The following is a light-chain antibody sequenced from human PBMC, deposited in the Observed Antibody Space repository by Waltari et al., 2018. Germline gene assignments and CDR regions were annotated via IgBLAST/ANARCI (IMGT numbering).Light chain of an antibody. CDR1: TGAVTSSHY. J-gene: IGLJ2*01. CDR3: LLHYSGPRV. V-gene: IGLV7-46*01. CDR2: DTS. Sequence: QAVVTQEPSVTVSPGGTVTLTCGSSTGAVTSSHYPYWFQQNPGQAPRTLVYDTSNKHSWTPARFSGSVVGGKAALTLSGAQPEDEAEYYCLLHYSGPRVFGGGTKVTVL.